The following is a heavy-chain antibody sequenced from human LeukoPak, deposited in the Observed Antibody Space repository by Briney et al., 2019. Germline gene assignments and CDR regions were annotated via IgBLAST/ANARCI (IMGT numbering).Heavy chain of an antibody. CDR3: AREGLGAAAGTFDY. D-gene: IGHD6-13*01. J-gene: IGHJ4*02. V-gene: IGHV3-23*01. Sequence: PGGSLRLSCAASGFTFSSYVMSWVRQASGKGLAWVSTISGSGDNTNYADSVKGRFTISRDTSKNTLSLQMNSLRAEDTAVYYCAREGLGAAAGTFDYWGQGTLVTVSS. CDR1: GFTFSSYV. CDR2: ISGSGDNT.